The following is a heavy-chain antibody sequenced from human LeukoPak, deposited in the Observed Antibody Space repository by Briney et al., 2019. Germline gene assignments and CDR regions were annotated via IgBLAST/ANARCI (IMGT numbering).Heavy chain of an antibody. V-gene: IGHV3-30*12. CDR1: GFIFRSYG. CDR3: ARDCSYDFWSGYSGGYFDY. CDR2: ISYDGSNK. Sequence: GGSLRLSCAASGFIFRSYGMHWVRQAPGKGLEWVAVISYDGSNKYYADSVKGRFTISRDNSKNTLYLQMNSLRAEDTAVYYCARDCSYDFWSGYSGGYFDYWGQGTLVTVSS. D-gene: IGHD3-3*01. J-gene: IGHJ4*02.